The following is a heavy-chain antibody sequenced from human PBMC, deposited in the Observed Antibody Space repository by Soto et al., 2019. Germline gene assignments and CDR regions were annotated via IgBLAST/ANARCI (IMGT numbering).Heavy chain of an antibody. CDR1: GGSISSGDYY. CDR3: ARESLTTVTTTLDY. V-gene: IGHV4-30-4*01. Sequence: PSETLSLTCTVSGGSISSGDYYWSWIRQPPGKGLEWIGYIYYSGSTYYNPSLKSRVTISVDTSKNQFSLKLSSVTAADTAVYYCARESLTTVTTTLDYWGQGTLVTVSS. D-gene: IGHD4-17*01. J-gene: IGHJ4*02. CDR2: IYYSGST.